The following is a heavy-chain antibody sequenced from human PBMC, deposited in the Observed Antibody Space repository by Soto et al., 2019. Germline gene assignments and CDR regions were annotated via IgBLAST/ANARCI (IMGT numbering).Heavy chain of an antibody. CDR1: GFLVSSNY. D-gene: IGHD1-26*01. CDR2: IYSGSNT. V-gene: IGHV3-66*01. CDR3: ARGYRVEGAYGAGACFDY. J-gene: IGHJ4*02. Sequence: EVQLVESGGDLVQPGRSLRLSCAASGFLVSSNYISWVRQAHGKGLEWVSVIYSGSNTHYADSVKGRFTISRDNSKNTLYLQRNSLRAEDTAVYYCARGYRVEGAYGAGACFDYWGPGTLVHVSS.